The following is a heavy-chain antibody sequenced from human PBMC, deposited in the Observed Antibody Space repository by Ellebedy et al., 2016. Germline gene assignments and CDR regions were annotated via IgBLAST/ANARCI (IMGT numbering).Heavy chain of an antibody. J-gene: IGHJ4*02. D-gene: IGHD6-13*01. CDR1: GYTFTSYY. V-gene: IGHV1-46*01. Sequence: ASVKVSCXASGYTFTSYYMHWVRQAPGQGLEWMGIINPRGGSTSYAQKFQGRVTMTRDTSTSTVYMELSSLRSEDTAVYYCAREPRIAAAGRYVDYWGQGTLVTVSS. CDR3: AREPRIAAAGRYVDY. CDR2: INPRGGST.